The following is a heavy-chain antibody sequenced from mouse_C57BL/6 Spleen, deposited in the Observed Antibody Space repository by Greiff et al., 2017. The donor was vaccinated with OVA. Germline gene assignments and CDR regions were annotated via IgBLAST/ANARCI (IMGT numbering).Heavy chain of an antibody. J-gene: IGHJ4*01. V-gene: IGHV1-15*01. CDR3: TRSSVLPYYYAMDY. D-gene: IGHD3-2*02. CDR1: GYTFTDYE. CDR2: IDPETGGT. Sequence: VQLQQSGAELVRPGASVTLSCKASGYTFTDYEMHWVKQTPVHGLEWIGAIDPETGGTAYNQKFKGKAILTADKSSSTACMELRSLTSEDSAVYYCTRSSVLPYYYAMDYWGQGTSVTVSS.